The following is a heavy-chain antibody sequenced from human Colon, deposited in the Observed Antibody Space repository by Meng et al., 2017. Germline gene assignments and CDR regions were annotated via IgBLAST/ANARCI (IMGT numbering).Heavy chain of an antibody. Sequence: GQLDESGPGLVKPSGTLSLTCAVSGGSSSSNWWSWVRQPPGKGLEWIGEFFHTGRTNYDPSLKSRVTISVDKSNNQFSLKLTSVTAADTAVYYCARHISILGQRGFDYWGQGTLVTVSS. D-gene: IGHD3/OR15-3a*01. CDR2: FFHTGRT. CDR1: GGSSSSNW. V-gene: IGHV4-4*02. CDR3: ARHISILGQRGFDY. J-gene: IGHJ4*02.